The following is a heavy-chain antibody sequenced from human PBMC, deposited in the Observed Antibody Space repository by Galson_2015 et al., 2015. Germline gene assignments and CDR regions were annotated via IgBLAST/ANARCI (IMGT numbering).Heavy chain of an antibody. Sequence: SVKVFCKASGYTFTSFDINWVRQATGQGLEWMGWMNPNSGNTGYAQQFQGRVTMTRNPSISTAYMELSSLRSEDTAVYYCARAYCSGDTCYGFDFWGQGSQVTVSS. D-gene: IGHD2-15*01. J-gene: IGHJ4*02. CDR2: MNPNSGNT. V-gene: IGHV1-8*01. CDR1: GYTFTSFD. CDR3: ARAYCSGDTCYGFDF.